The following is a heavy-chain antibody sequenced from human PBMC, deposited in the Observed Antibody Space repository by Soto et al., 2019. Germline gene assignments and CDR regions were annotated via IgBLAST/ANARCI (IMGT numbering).Heavy chain of an antibody. J-gene: IGHJ6*02. CDR3: AREMGWLQFSYYYYGMDV. D-gene: IGHD5-12*01. CDR1: GFTFSSYS. V-gene: IGHV3-21*01. Sequence: GSLRLSCAASGFTFSSYSMNWVRQAPGKGLEWVSSISSSSSYIYYADSVKGRFTISRDNAKNSLYLQMNSLRAEDTAVYYCAREMGWLQFSYYYYGMDVWGQGTTVTVSS. CDR2: ISSSSSYI.